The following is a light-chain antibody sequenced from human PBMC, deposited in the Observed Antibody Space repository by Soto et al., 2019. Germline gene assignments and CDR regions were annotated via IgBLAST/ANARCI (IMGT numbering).Light chain of an antibody. V-gene: IGKV3-15*01. CDR3: QQYNNSPPEDT. Sequence: EIVMTQSPATLSVSPGERATLSCRASQSVSSNLAWYQQKPGQAPRLLIYGASTRATGIPARFSGSGSGTEFTLTISSLQSEDFAVYYCQQYNNSPPEDTFGPGTKVDIK. CDR2: GAS. CDR1: QSVSSN. J-gene: IGKJ3*01.